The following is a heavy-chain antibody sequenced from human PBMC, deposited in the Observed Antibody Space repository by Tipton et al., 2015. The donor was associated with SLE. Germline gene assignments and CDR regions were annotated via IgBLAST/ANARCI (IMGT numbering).Heavy chain of an antibody. J-gene: IGHJ5*02. V-gene: IGHV4-4*01. CDR1: GLSMTTRPW. CDR2: VHHTGGN. CDR3: ARGELIEGFDP. Sequence: TLSLTCSVAGLSMTTRPWWTWVRQPPGKGLEWVGEVHHTGGNNYNPSLRSRVTISMDTSKSQSSLTLKSVTAADTAVYFCARGELIEGFDPWGQGTLVTVAA. D-gene: IGHD3-22*01.